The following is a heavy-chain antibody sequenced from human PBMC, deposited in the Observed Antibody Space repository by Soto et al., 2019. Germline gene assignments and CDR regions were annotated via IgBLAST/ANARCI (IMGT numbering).Heavy chain of an antibody. V-gene: IGHV3-30-3*01. CDR2: ISYDGSNK. D-gene: IGHD6-13*01. CDR3: ARVEGGYSSSWYVPPNYYYGMDV. Sequence: SCAASGFTFSSYAMHWVRQAPGKGLEWVAVISYDGSNKYYADSVKGRFTISRDNSKNTLYLQMNSLRAEDTAVYYCARVEGGYSSSWYVPPNYYYGMDVWGQGTTVTVSS. J-gene: IGHJ6*02. CDR1: GFTFSSYA.